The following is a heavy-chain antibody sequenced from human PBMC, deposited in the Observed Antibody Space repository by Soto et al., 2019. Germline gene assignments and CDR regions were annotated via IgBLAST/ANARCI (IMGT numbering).Heavy chain of an antibody. CDR3: ARLGSSGWYQGSYFDY. CDR2: IQYGGTT. Sequence: QLQLQESGPGLVKASETLSLTCTVSGGSITRNNHCWGWIRQSPGKGLEWIGSIQYGGTTNYNQSLKSIVIMSAETSKNQFSLMMNSVTAADTDVYYCARLGSSGWYQGSYFDYWGQCTLVTVSS. J-gene: IGHJ4*02. CDR1: GGSITRNNHC. V-gene: IGHV4-39*01. D-gene: IGHD6-19*01.